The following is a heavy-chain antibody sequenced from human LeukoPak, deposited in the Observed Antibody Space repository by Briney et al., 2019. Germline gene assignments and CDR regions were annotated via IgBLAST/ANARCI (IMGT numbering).Heavy chain of an antibody. CDR1: GGTFIRYA. D-gene: IGHD3-10*01. CDR2: IIPVLGTT. J-gene: IGHJ6*03. Sequence: SVKVSCKASGGTFIRYAISWVRQAPGQGLEWMGGIIPVLGTTNYAQTFQNKVTITADESTSTTYMELSSLTSEDTAVYYCATSGGDYYYYSLDVWGKGTPVTISS. V-gene: IGHV1-69*13. CDR3: ATSGGDYYYYSLDV.